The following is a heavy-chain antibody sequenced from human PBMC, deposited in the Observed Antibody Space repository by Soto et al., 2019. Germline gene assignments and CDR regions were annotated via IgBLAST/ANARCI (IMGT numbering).Heavy chain of an antibody. CDR2: ISSSSSYI. D-gene: IGHD2-15*01. CDR1: GFTFSSYS. J-gene: IGHJ6*03. Sequence: GGSLRLSCAASGFTFSSYSMNWVRQAPGKGLEWVSSISSSSSYIYYADSVKGRFTISRDNAKNSLYLQMNSLRAEDTAVYYCARDPENPYCSGGSCHTPRGYYYYYMDVWGKGTTVTVSS. CDR3: ARDPENPYCSGGSCHTPRGYYYYYMDV. V-gene: IGHV3-21*01.